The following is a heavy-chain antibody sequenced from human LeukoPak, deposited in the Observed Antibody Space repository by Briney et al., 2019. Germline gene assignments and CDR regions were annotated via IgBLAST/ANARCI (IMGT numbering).Heavy chain of an antibody. D-gene: IGHD4-17*01. Sequence: SETLSLTCAVSGGSISSGGYSWSWIRQPPGKGLEWIGYIYHSGSTYYNPSLKSRVTISVDRSKNQFSLKLSSVTAADTAVYYCARDHHGDYVFDYWGQGTLVTVSS. J-gene: IGHJ4*02. CDR2: IYHSGST. CDR1: GGSISSGGYS. CDR3: ARDHHGDYVFDY. V-gene: IGHV4-30-2*01.